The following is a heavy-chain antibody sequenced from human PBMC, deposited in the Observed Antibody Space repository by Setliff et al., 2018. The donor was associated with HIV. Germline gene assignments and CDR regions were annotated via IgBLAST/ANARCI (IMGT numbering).Heavy chain of an antibody. CDR2: INYGRTT. CDR1: GGSFSGYY. CDR3: VRRRGPMVRGVDPSPSYYFDY. V-gene: IGHV4-34*01. J-gene: IGHJ4*02. Sequence: PSETLSLTCAVYGGSFSGYYWSWIRQSPGKGLEWIGEINYGRTTNYNPSLESRVTNSVDTSKNQFSLRMKSVNAGDTGKYYCVRRRGPMVRGVDPSPSYYFDYWGQGTLVTVSS. D-gene: IGHD3-10*01.